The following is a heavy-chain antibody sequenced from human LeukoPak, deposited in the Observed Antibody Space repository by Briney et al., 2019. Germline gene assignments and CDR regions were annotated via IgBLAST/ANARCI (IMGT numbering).Heavy chain of an antibody. CDR1: GYTFTGYY. CDR3: ARDDLGGDGYNFSGAFDI. Sequence: ASVKVSCKASGYTFTGYYMHWVRQAPGQGLEWMGWINPNSGGTNYAQKFQGRVTMTRDTSISTAYMELSRLRSDDTAVYYCARDDLGGDGYNFSGAFDIWGQGTMVTVSS. J-gene: IGHJ3*02. D-gene: IGHD5-24*01. CDR2: INPNSGGT. V-gene: IGHV1-2*02.